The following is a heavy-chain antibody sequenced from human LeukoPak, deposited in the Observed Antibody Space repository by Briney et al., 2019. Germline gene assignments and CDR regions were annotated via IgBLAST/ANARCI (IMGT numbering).Heavy chain of an antibody. CDR1: GFTFSSYA. CDR3: ARHDPNPYYDFWSGPTGY. V-gene: IGHV3-23*01. J-gene: IGHJ4*02. Sequence: GGSLRLSCAASGFTFSSYAMRWVRQAPGKGLEWVSAISGSGGSTYYADSVKGRFTISRDNSKNTLYLQMNSLRAEDTAVYYCARHDPNPYYDFWSGPTGYWGQGTLVTVSS. D-gene: IGHD3-3*01. CDR2: ISGSGGST.